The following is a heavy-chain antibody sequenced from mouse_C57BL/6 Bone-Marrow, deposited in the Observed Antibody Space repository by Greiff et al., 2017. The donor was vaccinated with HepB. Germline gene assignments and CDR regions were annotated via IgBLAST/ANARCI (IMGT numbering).Heavy chain of an antibody. D-gene: IGHD4-1*01. CDR3: ARDGGNWNFDY. Sequence: EVKLMESGPGLVKPSQSLSLTCSVTGYSITSGYYWNWIRQFPGNKLEWMGYISYDGSNNYNPSLKNRISITRDTSKNQFFLKLNSVTTEDTATYYCARDGGNWNFDYWGQGTTLTVSS. CDR2: ISYDGSN. J-gene: IGHJ2*01. CDR1: GYSITSGYY. V-gene: IGHV3-6*01.